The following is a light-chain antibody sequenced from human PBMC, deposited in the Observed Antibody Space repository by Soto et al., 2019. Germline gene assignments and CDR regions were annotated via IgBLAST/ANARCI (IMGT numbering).Light chain of an antibody. CDR3: QQTYSTPPT. CDR2: AAS. V-gene: IGKV1-39*01. CDR1: QSISTY. Sequence: DLQMTQSPSSLSASVGDRVTITCRASQSISTYLNWYQQKAGLAPKLLIYAASSLQSGVPSRFSGRGSGTEFKLTISSLQPEAFATYYCQQTYSTPPTFGQGTKVEIK. J-gene: IGKJ1*01.